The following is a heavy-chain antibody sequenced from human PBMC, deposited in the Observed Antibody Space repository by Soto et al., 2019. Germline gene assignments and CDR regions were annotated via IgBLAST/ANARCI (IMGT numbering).Heavy chain of an antibody. D-gene: IGHD4-17*01. CDR2: ISSTSSYI. V-gene: IGHV3-21*01. CDR3: ARGKWVTTVTTVDY. CDR1: GFTLSNHS. J-gene: IGHJ4*02. Sequence: EVQRVESGGGLVKPGGSLRLSCAASGFTLSNHSMNWIRQTPGKGLEWVSSISSTSSYIYYADSLKGRFTISRDNAKNSLYLQMNSLRAEDTAVYFCARGKWVTTVTTVDYWGQGTLVTVSS.